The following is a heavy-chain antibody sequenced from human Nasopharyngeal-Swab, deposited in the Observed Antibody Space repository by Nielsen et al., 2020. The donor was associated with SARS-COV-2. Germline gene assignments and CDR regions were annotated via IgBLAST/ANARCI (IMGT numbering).Heavy chain of an antibody. J-gene: IGHJ6*02. D-gene: IGHD2-15*01. Sequence: GESLKISYAASGFTVSSNYMSWVRQAPGKGLEWVSVIYSGGSTYYADSVKGRFTLSRDNSKNTLYLQMNSLRAEDTAVYYCATSLLGYCSGGSCYAYYGMDVWGQGTTVTVSS. V-gene: IGHV3-66*01. CDR2: IYSGGST. CDR1: GFTVSSNY. CDR3: ATSLLGYCSGGSCYAYYGMDV.